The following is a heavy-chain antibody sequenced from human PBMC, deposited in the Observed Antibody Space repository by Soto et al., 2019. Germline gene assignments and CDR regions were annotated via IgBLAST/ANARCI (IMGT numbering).Heavy chain of an antibody. CDR2: ISAYNGNT. CDR3: ARAGQYYDSSGYAD. CDR1: GYSFATSG. Sequence: QVKLVQSGTELKKPGASMKVSCNASGYSFATSGISWVRQAPGQGLEWMGWISAYNGNTNYDQKLQDRIIMTTDTSTSTAYLELRSLRSDATAVYYCARAGQYYDSSGYADWGQGTLVTVSS. V-gene: IGHV1-18*01. J-gene: IGHJ4*02. D-gene: IGHD3-22*01.